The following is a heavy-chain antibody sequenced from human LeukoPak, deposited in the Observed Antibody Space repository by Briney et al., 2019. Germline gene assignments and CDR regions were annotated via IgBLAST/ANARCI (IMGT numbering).Heavy chain of an antibody. V-gene: IGHV1-18*04. CDR1: GYTFTSYG. J-gene: IGHJ4*02. CDR3: AKPHYDILTGYYNLDY. D-gene: IGHD3-9*01. Sequence: GSSVKVSCKASGYTFTSYGISWVRQAPGQGLEWMGWISAYNGNTNYARRLRGRITMTPDTSTSTAYMELRSLRSDDTAVYYCAKPHYDILTGYYNLDYWGQGTLVTVSS. CDR2: ISAYNGNT.